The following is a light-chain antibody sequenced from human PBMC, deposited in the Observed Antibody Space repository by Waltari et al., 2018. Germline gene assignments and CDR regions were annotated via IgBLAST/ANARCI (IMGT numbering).Light chain of an antibody. J-gene: IGLJ2*01. V-gene: IGLV2-23*02. CDR1: RPAVGCYNL. CDR2: EVS. CDR3: CSYAGSSIVV. Sequence: QSALTQPASVSGSPGQPITISCTGTRPAVGCYNLVSWYQQHPGKAPKLMIYEVSKRPPGVSNRFSGSKSGNTASLTISGLQAEDEADYYCCSYAGSSIVVFGGGTKLTVL.